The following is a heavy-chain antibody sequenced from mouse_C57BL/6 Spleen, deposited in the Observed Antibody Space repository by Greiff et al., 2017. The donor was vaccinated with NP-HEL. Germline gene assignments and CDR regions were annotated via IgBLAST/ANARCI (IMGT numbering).Heavy chain of an antibody. J-gene: IGHJ2*01. Sequence: EVKLMESGGGLVQPGGSMKLSCVASGFTFSNYWMNWVRQSPEKGLEWVAQIRLKSDNYATHYAESVKGRFTISRDDSKSSVYLQMNNLRAEDTGIYYCTEGDGSFDYWGQGTTLTVSS. CDR1: GFTFSNYW. CDR3: TEGDGSFDY. V-gene: IGHV6-3*01. D-gene: IGHD2-3*01. CDR2: IRLKSDNYAT.